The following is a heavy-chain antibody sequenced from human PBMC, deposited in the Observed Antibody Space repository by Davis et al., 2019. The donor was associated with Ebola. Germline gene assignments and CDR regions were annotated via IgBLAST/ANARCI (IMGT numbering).Heavy chain of an antibody. D-gene: IGHD2-15*01. CDR1: GFRFYDYW. CDR2: IDLGGGST. V-gene: IGHV3-74*03. CDR3: TRDHGYCSGGSCYSSYFDY. J-gene: IGHJ4*02. Sequence: GESLKISCSAPGFRFYDYWMHWVRQAPGKGLEWISRIDLGGGSTLYADSVKGRFTISRDNSKNTLYLQMNSLRAEDTAVYYCTRDHGYCSGGSCYSSYFDYWGQGTLVTVSS.